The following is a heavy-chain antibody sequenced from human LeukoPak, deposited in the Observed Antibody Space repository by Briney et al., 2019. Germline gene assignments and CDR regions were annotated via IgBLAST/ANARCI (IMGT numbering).Heavy chain of an antibody. CDR3: AREWAYDILTGYYINPPDY. V-gene: IGHV3-23*01. CDR1: GFSFSSSV. CDR2: ISGGGST. J-gene: IGHJ4*02. D-gene: IGHD3-9*01. Sequence: GGSLRLSCAASGFSFSSSVMSWVRQAPGKGLEWVSAISGGGSTYYADSVKGRFNISRDSSKNTLYLQMNSLRAEDTAVYYCAREWAYDILTGYYINPPDYWGQGTLVTVSS.